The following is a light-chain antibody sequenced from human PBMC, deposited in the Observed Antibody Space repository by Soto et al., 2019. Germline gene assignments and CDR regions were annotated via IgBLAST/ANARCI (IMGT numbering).Light chain of an antibody. CDR1: QSVSSNY. CDR3: QQYDSSPCT. CDR2: GAS. Sequence: EIVLTQSPGTLSLSPGERATLSCRASQSVSSNYLAWYQQKPGQAPRPLIYGASSRATGIPDSFSGSGAGRDYALTISRLESEELAVYYFQQYDSSPCTFSQGTKVEIK. J-gene: IGKJ1*01. V-gene: IGKV3-20*01.